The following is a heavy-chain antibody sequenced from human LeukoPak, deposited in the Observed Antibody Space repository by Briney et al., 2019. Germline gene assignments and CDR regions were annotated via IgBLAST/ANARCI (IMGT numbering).Heavy chain of an antibody. CDR3: ARQSRNVAGVFDP. V-gene: IGHV5-51*01. J-gene: IGHJ5*02. CDR2: IYPDDSDT. CDR1: GYSFTNYW. Sequence: SGESLKISCKGSGYSFTNYWIGWVRQTPGKGLEWMGIIYPDDSDTRYSPSFQGQVTISADKSISTAYLQWSSLKASDSAMYFCARQSRNVAGVFDPWGQGTLVTVFS. D-gene: IGHD6-19*01.